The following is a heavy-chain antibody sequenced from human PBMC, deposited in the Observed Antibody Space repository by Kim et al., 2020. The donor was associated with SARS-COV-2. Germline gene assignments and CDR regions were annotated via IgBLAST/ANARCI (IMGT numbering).Heavy chain of an antibody. J-gene: IGHJ6*02. V-gene: IGHV3-23*01. D-gene: IGHD3-10*02. CDR2: ISGGGGTT. Sequence: GGSLRLSCAASEFTFSSYDMSWVRQAPGKGLEWVSAISGGGGTTYYADSVRGRFTISRDNSKNTLYLQMNSLRAEDTAVYYCAKDRRRISEALNTMFGELYGPAGMDVWGQGTTITVSS. CDR1: EFTFSSYD. CDR3: AKDRRRISEALNTMFGELYGPAGMDV.